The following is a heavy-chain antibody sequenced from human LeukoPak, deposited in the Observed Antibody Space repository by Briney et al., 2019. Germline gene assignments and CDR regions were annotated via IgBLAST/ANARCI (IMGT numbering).Heavy chain of an antibody. CDR2: ISYTGIT. J-gene: IGHJ6*02. CDR1: GGSISTVGYY. CDR3: AKGGQYYYYIMDV. Sequence: SGTLSLTCAVSGGSISTVGYYWTWIRQHPGKGLEWIGYISYTGITYYNPSLKRRLIISLDTSKRQFSLKLNSVTAADTATYYCAKGGQYYYYIMDVWGQGTTVTVSS. D-gene: IGHD3-10*01. V-gene: IGHV4-31*11.